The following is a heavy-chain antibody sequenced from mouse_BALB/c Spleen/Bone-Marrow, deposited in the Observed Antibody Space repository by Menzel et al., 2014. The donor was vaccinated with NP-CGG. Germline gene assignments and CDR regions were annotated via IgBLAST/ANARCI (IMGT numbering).Heavy chain of an antibody. D-gene: IGHD2-5*01. Sequence: VHLVESGPGLVQPSQSLSITCTVSGFSLTSYGVHWVRQSPGKGLEWLGAIWSGGGSDYNAAFISRLSITKDNSKSQVFFKMFSLQVDDTAIYYCARTSNYADFDYWGQGTTPTVSS. CDR2: IWSGGGS. V-gene: IGHV2-4-1*01. CDR3: ARTSNYADFDY. J-gene: IGHJ2*01. CDR1: GFSLTSYG.